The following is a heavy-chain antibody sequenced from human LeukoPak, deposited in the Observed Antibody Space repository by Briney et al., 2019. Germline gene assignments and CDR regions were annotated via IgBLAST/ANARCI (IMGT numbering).Heavy chain of an antibody. CDR1: GGSISSSSYY. Sequence: SETLSLTCTVSGGSISSSSYYWGWIRQPPGKGLEWIGSIYYSGSTYYNPSLKSRVTISVDTSKNQFSLKLSSVTAADTAVYYCARDRVDYDYVWGIFMDVWGKGTTVTVSS. CDR2: IYYSGST. V-gene: IGHV4-39*07. CDR3: ARDRVDYDYVWGIFMDV. D-gene: IGHD3-16*01. J-gene: IGHJ6*03.